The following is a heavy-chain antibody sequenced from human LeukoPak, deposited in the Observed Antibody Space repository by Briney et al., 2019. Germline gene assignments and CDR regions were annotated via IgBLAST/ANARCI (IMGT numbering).Heavy chain of an antibody. CDR3: ARLSLNYYGSGSYYSY. CDR2: IYPGDSDT. D-gene: IGHD3-10*01. CDR1: GYSFTSYW. V-gene: IGHV5-51*01. J-gene: IGHJ4*02. Sequence: GESLKISCKGSGYSFTSYWIGWVRQMPGKGLEWMGIIYPGDSDTRYSPSFQGQVTISADKSISTAYLQWSSLKASDTAMYYCARLSLNYYGSGSYYSYWGQGTLVTVSS.